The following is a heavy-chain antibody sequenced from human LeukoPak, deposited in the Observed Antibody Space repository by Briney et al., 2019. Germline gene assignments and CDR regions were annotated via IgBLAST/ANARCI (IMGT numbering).Heavy chain of an antibody. CDR3: ARGQGYYYYYMDV. CDR1: GYSFTSYW. Sequence: GESLKISCKGSGYSFTSYWIGWVRQMPGKGLEWMGIIYPGDSDTRYSPSFQGQVTISANKSVSTAYLQWSSLKASDTAMYYCARGQGYYYYYMDVWGKGTRVTVSS. J-gene: IGHJ6*03. CDR2: IYPGDSDT. V-gene: IGHV5-51*01.